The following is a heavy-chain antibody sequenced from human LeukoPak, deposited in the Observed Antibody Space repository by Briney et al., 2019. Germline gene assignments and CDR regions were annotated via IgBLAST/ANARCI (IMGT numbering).Heavy chain of an antibody. J-gene: IGHJ4*02. D-gene: IGHD3-22*01. CDR2: INSNSGGT. V-gene: IGHV1-2*02. CDR1: GYTFTGYY. Sequence: ASVKVSCKASGYTFTGYYMHWVRQAPGQGLEWMGWINSNSGGTNYAQKFQGRVTMTRDTSISTAYMELSRLRSDDTAVYYCARGNKNYYDSSGYYWGNYWGQGTLVTVSS. CDR3: ARGNKNYYDSSGYYWGNY.